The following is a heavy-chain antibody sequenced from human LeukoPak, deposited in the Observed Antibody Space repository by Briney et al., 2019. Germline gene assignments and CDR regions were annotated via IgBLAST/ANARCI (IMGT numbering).Heavy chain of an antibody. D-gene: IGHD5-12*01. J-gene: IGHJ4*02. CDR1: GGSFSGYY. V-gene: IGHV4-34*01. CDR3: ARVGDGYSGYDNQKTNLDY. Sequence: PSETLSLTCAVYGGSFSGYYWSWIRQPPGKGLEWIGEINHSGSTNYNPSLKSRVTISVDTSKNQFSLKLSSVTAADTAVYYCARVGDGYSGYDNQKTNLDYWGQGTLVTVSS. CDR2: INHSGST.